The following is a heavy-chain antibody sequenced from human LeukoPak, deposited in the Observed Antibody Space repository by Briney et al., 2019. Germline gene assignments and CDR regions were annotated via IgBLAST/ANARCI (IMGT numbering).Heavy chain of an antibody. V-gene: IGHV3-11*01. CDR2: ISSSGSTI. J-gene: IGHJ5*02. Sequence: GGSLRLSCAASGFTFSDYYMSWIRQAPGKGLEWVSYISSSGSTIYYADSVKGRFTISRDNDKNSLYLQMNSLRAEDTAVYYCARALPEGYCSSTSCYVNWFDPWGQGTLVTVSS. D-gene: IGHD2-2*01. CDR1: GFTFSDYY. CDR3: ARALPEGYCSSTSCYVNWFDP.